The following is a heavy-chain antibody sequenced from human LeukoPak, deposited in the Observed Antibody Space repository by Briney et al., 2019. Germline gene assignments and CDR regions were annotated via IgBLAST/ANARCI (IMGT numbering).Heavy chain of an antibody. V-gene: IGHV4-4*07. J-gene: IGHJ5*02. CDR2: IYTTGNT. CDR1: GGSISSYY. D-gene: IGHD3-22*01. Sequence: SETLSLTCIVSGGSISSYYWSWIRQPAGKGLEWIGRIYTTGNTNYNPSLKSRVTMSIDTSKKQFSLKLSSVTAADTAVYYCAREEYYYDSNSSYRYFDPWGQGTLVTVSS. CDR3: AREEYYYDSNSSYRYFDP.